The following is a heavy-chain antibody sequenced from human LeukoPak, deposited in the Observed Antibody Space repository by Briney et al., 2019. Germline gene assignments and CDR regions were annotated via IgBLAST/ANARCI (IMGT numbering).Heavy chain of an antibody. CDR1: GFTVSSNY. CDR3: AREGYYDSSGYPRKAFDI. Sequence: GGSLRLSCAASGFTVSSNYMSWVRQAPGKGLEWVSVIYSGGSTYYADSVKGRFTISRDNSKNTLYLQMNSLRAEDTAVYYCAREGYYDSSGYPRKAFDIWGQGTMVTASS. D-gene: IGHD3-22*01. J-gene: IGHJ3*02. V-gene: IGHV3-53*01. CDR2: IYSGGST.